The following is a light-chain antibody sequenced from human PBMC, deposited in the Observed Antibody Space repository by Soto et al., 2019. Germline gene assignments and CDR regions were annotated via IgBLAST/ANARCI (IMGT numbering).Light chain of an antibody. CDR3: HEREGWPAT. CDR1: QSVGIK. V-gene: IGKV3-11*01. Sequence: TVLTQSPATLSLSPGERATLSCRASQSVGIKLAWYQQKPGQSPRLLIYDIVNRATGIAARLSGSVDATEFTLSVPSVKPEDVAVCYWHEREGWPATFSPGTKVEI. CDR2: DIV. J-gene: IGKJ1*01.